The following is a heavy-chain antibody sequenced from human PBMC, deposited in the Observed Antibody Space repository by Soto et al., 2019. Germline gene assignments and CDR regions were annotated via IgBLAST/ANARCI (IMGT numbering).Heavy chain of an antibody. CDR2: INSDGSTT. CDR1: GFTFSSYW. Sequence: GGSLRLSCAASGFTFSSYWMHWVRQAPGKGLVWVSRINSDGSTTRHADSVRGRFTISRDNAKNTLYLQMNSLRAEDTAVYYCATDIYYYGSEFAFDIWGQGTMVTVSS. D-gene: IGHD3-10*01. V-gene: IGHV3-74*01. CDR3: ATDIYYYGSEFAFDI. J-gene: IGHJ3*02.